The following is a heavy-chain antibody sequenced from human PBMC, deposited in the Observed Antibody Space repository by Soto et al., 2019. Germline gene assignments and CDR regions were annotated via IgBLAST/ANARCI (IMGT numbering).Heavy chain of an antibody. D-gene: IGHD3-10*01. CDR3: ARGGLLWFGELLSGAFDI. J-gene: IGHJ3*02. CDR2: IYHSGST. V-gene: IGHV4-4*02. Sequence: SETLSLTCAFSSCSISSSNWWSWVRQPPGKGLEWIGEIYHSGSTNYNPSLKSRVTISVDKSKNQFSLKLSSVTAADTAVYYCARGGLLWFGELLSGAFDIWGQGAMVTVSS. CDR1: SCSISSSNW.